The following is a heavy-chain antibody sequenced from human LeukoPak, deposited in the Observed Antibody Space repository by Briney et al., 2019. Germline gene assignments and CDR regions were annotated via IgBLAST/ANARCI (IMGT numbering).Heavy chain of an antibody. CDR3: ARDITDSSGRNRLXY. CDR1: GYSISSGYY. CDR2: IYPSGST. D-gene: IGHD6-19*01. J-gene: IGHJ4*02. V-gene: IGHV4-38-2*02. Sequence: SETLSLTCTVSGYSISSGYYWGWIRQPPGKGLEWIGSIYPSGSTYYYPSLKSRVTISLDTSKNQFSLKLSSVTAADTAVYYCARDITDSSGRNRLXYWGXXTLXTVSS.